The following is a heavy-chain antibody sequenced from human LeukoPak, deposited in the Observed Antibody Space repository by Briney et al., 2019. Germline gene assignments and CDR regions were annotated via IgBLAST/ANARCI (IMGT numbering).Heavy chain of an antibody. V-gene: IGHV4-31*03. Sequence: SETLSLTCTVSGGSISGYYWSWIRQHPGKGLEWIGYIYYSGSTYYNPSLKSRVTISVDTSKNQFSLKLSSVTAADTAVYYCARDRVESWFNLRGATYTFDYWGQGTLVTVSS. CDR1: GGSISGYY. D-gene: IGHD5-24*01. CDR3: ARDRVESWFNLRGATYTFDY. CDR2: IYYSGST. J-gene: IGHJ4*02.